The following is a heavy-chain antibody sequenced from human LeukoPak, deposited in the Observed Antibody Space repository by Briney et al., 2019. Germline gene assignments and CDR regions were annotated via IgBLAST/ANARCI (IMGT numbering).Heavy chain of an antibody. CDR3: SRLFNYYDNSGYYQYYFDY. CDR2: INPNTGDT. Sequence: AAVKVSCKDSRYTLTSYYMHWVRQAPGEGLEWMGWINPNTGDTSFAQKFQDRVTLTRDTSISTAYMELSRLKSDDTAVYYCSRLFNYYDNSGYYQYYFDYWGQGTLVTVSS. V-gene: IGHV1-2*02. J-gene: IGHJ4*02. D-gene: IGHD3-22*01. CDR1: RYTLTSYY.